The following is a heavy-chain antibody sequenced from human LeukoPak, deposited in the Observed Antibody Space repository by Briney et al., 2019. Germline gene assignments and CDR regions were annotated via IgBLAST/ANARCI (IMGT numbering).Heavy chain of an antibody. Sequence: GGSLRLSCAASGFTFSSYAMTWVRQAPGKGLELVAAISDSGGSTCYADSVKGRFTISRDNSKNTLHLQMNSLRVEDTAVYYCAKDVAVAEYYFDYWGQGTLVTVSS. D-gene: IGHD6-19*01. CDR1: GFTFSSYA. CDR3: AKDVAVAEYYFDY. J-gene: IGHJ4*02. CDR2: ISDSGGST. V-gene: IGHV3-23*01.